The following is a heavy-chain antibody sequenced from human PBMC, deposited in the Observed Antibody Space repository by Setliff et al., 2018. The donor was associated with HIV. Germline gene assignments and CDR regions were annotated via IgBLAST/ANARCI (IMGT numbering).Heavy chain of an antibody. CDR2: IYYSGGT. V-gene: IGHV4-39*07. J-gene: IGHJ4*02. Sequence: SETLSLTCTVSGGSISSSSYYWGWIRQPPGKGLEWIGTIYYSGGTYYKSSLKSRLIISLDTSKNQFSLNLRSVTAADTAVYFCASGGHSLHDYWGQGTLVTAPQ. D-gene: IGHD5-18*01. CDR1: GGSISSSSYY. CDR3: ASGGHSLHDY.